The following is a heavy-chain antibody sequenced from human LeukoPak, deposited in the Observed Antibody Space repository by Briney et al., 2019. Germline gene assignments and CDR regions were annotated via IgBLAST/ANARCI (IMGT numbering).Heavy chain of an antibody. CDR3: ATEQWLENWFDP. V-gene: IGHV1-69*04. J-gene: IGHJ5*02. CDR2: IIPILGIA. Sequence: SVKVSCKASGGTFSSYAISWVRQAPGQGLEWMGRIIPILGIANYAQKFQGRVTITADKSTSTAYMELSSLRSEDTAVYYCATEQWLENWFDPWGQGTLVTVSS. D-gene: IGHD6-19*01. CDR1: GGTFSSYA.